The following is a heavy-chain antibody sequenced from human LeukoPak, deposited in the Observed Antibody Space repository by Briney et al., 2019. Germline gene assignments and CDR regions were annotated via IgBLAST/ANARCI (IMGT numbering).Heavy chain of an antibody. Sequence: QPGGSLRLSCATSGFIFSSYWMSWVCQAPGKGLEWAANIKQDGSEKEYADSVKGRFTISRDNAKNSLFLQVNSLRAEDTAMYYCARGTGVPFWGYWGQGTLVTVSS. CDR1: GFIFSSYW. CDR2: IKQDGSEK. J-gene: IGHJ4*02. CDR3: ARGTGVPFWGY. D-gene: IGHD3-16*01. V-gene: IGHV3-7*01.